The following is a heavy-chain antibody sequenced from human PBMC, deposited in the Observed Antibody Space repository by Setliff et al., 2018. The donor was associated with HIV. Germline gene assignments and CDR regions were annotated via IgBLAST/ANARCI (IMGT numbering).Heavy chain of an antibody. V-gene: IGHV4-39*01. CDR1: DDSLSSSNYY. CDR2: IYYSGTT. D-gene: IGHD5-12*01. J-gene: IGHJ4*02. Sequence: SETLSLTCSVSDDSLSSSNYYWGWVRQPPGKGLEWIAMIYYSGTTYYSPSLKSRVTISVDTSMKQLFLRLNYVTAADTAVYYCARRRGYGYTFDNWGQGLLFTVSS. CDR3: ARRRGYGYTFDN.